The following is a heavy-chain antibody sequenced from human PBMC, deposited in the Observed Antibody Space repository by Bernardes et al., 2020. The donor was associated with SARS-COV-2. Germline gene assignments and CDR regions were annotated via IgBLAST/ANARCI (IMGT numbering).Heavy chain of an antibody. V-gene: IGHV5-51*01. D-gene: IGHD3-22*01. CDR3: ARGMGNYYDSSGYSLDY. CDR1: GYSFTSYW. Sequence: ESLKISCKGSGYSFTSYWIGWVRQMPGKGLEWMGIIYPGDSDTRYSPSFQGQVTISADKSISTAYLQWSSLKASDTAMYYCARGMGNYYDSSGYSLDYWGQGTLVTVSS. J-gene: IGHJ4*02. CDR2: IYPGDSDT.